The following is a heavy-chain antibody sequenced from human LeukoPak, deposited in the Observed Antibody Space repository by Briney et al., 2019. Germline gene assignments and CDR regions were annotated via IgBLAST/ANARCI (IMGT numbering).Heavy chain of an antibody. V-gene: IGHV1-2*02. CDR1: GYTFTGYY. D-gene: IGHD5-12*01. CDR2: IKPKRGGT. CDR3: ARDRGIVANDAFDI. J-gene: IGHJ3*02. Sequence: TSVKVCCKASGYTFTGYYMHWLRQAPGQRREWMGWIKPKRGGTHYAQKFQGSVTMTRDRSISTAYMELSRLRSGETAVYYCARDRGIVANDAFDIWGQGTMVTVSS.